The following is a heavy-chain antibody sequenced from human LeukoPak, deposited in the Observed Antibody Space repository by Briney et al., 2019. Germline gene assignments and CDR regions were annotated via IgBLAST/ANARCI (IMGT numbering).Heavy chain of an antibody. V-gene: IGHV3-30*18. CDR3: AKEYSSGWSYWYFDL. D-gene: IGHD6-19*01. J-gene: IGHJ2*01. CDR1: GFTFSSYG. Sequence: GGSLRLSCAASGFTFSSYGMHWVRQAPGKGLEWVAVISRHGSTKICAASVKGRFTISRDNSKNTMYLQMDSLRPEDTAVYFCAKEYSSGWSYWYFDLWGRGTLVTVSS. CDR2: ISRHGSTK.